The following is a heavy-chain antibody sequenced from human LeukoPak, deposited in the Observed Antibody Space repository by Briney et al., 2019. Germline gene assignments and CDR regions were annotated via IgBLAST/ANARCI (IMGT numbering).Heavy chain of an antibody. CDR3: ASEGYYDSSGYYSVSY. CDR1: GGSISSSNW. D-gene: IGHD3-22*01. J-gene: IGHJ4*02. CDR2: IYHSGST. V-gene: IGHV4-4*02. Sequence: PSGTLSLTCAVSGGSISSSNWWSWVRQPPGKGLEWIGGIYHSGSTNYNPSLKSRVAISVDKSKNQFSLKLSSVTAADTAVYYCASEGYYDSSGYYSVSYWGQGTLVTVSS.